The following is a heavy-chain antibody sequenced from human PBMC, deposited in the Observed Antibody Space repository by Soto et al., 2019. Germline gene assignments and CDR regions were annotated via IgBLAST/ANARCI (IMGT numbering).Heavy chain of an antibody. D-gene: IGHD3-3*01. CDR1: GYTFTSYD. J-gene: IGHJ6*02. CDR2: MDPNSGNT. V-gene: IGHV1-8*01. Sequence: QVQLVQSGAEVKKPGASVKVSCKASGYTFTSYDINWVRQATGQGLEWMGWMDPNSGNTGYAQKVQGRVTMTRNTSISTAYMELSSLRSEDTAVYYCARGYDFWSGYYTGAYYYYYGMDVWGQGTTVTVSS. CDR3: ARGYDFWSGYYTGAYYYYYGMDV.